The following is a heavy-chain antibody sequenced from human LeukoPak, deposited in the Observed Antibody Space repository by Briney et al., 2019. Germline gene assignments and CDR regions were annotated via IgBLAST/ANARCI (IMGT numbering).Heavy chain of an antibody. V-gene: IGHV1-46*01. J-gene: IGHJ5*02. CDR1: GYTFTSYY. CDR2: INPSGGST. Sequence: ASVKVSCKASGYTFTSYYMHWVRQAPGQGLEWRGIINPSGGSTSYAQKFQGRVTMPRDMSTSPQYMELSSLRPEDPAVYYCARDNSVADTAWWFDRWGQGTLVTVSS. D-gene: IGHD4-23*01. CDR3: ARDNSVADTAWWFDR.